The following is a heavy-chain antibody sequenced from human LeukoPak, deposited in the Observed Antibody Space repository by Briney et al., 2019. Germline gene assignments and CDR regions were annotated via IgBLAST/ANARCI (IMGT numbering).Heavy chain of an antibody. D-gene: IGHD6-19*01. V-gene: IGHV3-30-3*01. CDR1: GFTFSSYA. J-gene: IGHJ4*02. CDR3: AKDAGKRIAVGDY. Sequence: HPGGSLRLSCAASGFTFSSYAMHWVRQAPGKGLEWVAVISYDGSNKYYADSVKGRFTISRDNSKNTLYLQMNSLRAEDTAVYYCAKDAGKRIAVGDYWGQGTLVTVSS. CDR2: ISYDGSNK.